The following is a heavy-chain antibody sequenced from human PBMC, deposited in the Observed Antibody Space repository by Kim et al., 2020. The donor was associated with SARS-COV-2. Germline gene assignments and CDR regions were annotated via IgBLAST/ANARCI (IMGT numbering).Heavy chain of an antibody. V-gene: IGHV5-51*01. CDR3: ARLRQPNVLRYFDWFDY. CDR1: GYIFTSYW. Sequence: GESLKISCKGSGYIFTSYWIVWVRQMPGKGQECMGIIYPGDSDTRYSPSFRGQVNISAHKSISTAYLQWSSLEASDTAMYYCARLRQPNVLRYFDWFDYWGQGTQVTVSS. CDR2: IYPGDSDT. J-gene: IGHJ4*02. D-gene: IGHD3-9*01.